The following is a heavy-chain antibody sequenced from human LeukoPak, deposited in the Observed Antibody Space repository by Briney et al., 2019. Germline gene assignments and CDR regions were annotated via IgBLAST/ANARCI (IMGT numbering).Heavy chain of an antibody. Sequence: SETLSLTCAVSGGSISSGGYSWSWIRQPPGKGLECIGYIYHSGSTYYNPSLKSRVTISVDRSKNQFSLNLTSVTAADTAVYYCAAAFDYWGQGTLVTVSS. J-gene: IGHJ4*02. CDR1: GGSISSGGYS. CDR3: AAAFDY. CDR2: IYHSGST. V-gene: IGHV4-30-2*01. D-gene: IGHD6-25*01.